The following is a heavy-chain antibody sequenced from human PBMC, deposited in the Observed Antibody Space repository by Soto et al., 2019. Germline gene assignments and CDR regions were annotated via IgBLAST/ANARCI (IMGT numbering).Heavy chain of an antibody. J-gene: IGHJ4*02. D-gene: IGHD2-15*01. V-gene: IGHV4-4*02. Sequence: SDTLSLTCAVSSGSISSSNWWSWVRQPPGKGLEWIGEIYHSGSTNYNPSLKSRVTISVDKSKNQFSLKLSSVTAADTAVYYCARDRCSGGSCYAADWGQGTLVTVSS. CDR1: SGSISSSNW. CDR2: IYHSGST. CDR3: ARDRCSGGSCYAAD.